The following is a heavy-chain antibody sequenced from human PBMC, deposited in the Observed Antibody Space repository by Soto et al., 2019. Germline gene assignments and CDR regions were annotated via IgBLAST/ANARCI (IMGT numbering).Heavy chain of an antibody. CDR2: IYYSGST. V-gene: IGHV4-61*01. CDR3: ATSVRKVLRFLEWLSPQDYYYGMDV. J-gene: IGHJ6*02. CDR1: GGSVSSGSYY. D-gene: IGHD3-3*01. Sequence: SETLSLTCTVSGGSVSSGSYYWSWIRQPPGKGLEWIGYIYYSGSTNYNPSLKSRVTISVDTSKNQFSLKLSSVTAADTAVYYCATSVRKVLRFLEWLSPQDYYYGMDVWGQGTTVTVSS.